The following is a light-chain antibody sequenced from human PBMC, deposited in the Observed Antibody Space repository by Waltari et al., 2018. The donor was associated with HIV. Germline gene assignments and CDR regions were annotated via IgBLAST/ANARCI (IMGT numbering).Light chain of an antibody. Sequence: QSALTHPASVSGSPGQSITISCTGPSSDVGAYNYLSLYQQPPDKAPKLMIYEVSNRPSGVSNRFSGSKSGNTASLTISGLQAEDEADYYCSSYTTTRTLVFGGGTKLTVL. CDR3: SSYTTTRTLV. J-gene: IGLJ2*01. CDR2: EVS. CDR1: SSDVGAYNY. V-gene: IGLV2-14*01.